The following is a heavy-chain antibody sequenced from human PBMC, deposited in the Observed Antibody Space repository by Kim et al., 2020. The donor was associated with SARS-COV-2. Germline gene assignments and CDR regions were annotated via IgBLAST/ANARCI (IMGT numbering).Heavy chain of an antibody. D-gene: IGHD5-18*01. CDR2: IHSDGSST. CDR1: GFTFSSYW. Sequence: GGSLRLSCAASGFTFSSYWMHWVRQAPGKGLVWVSRIHSDGSSTNYADSVKRRFTISRDNAKNTLYMQMNNLRAEDTAVYYCARLHLGFDYWGQGTLVTVSS. J-gene: IGHJ4*02. V-gene: IGHV3-74*01. CDR3: ARLHLGFDY.